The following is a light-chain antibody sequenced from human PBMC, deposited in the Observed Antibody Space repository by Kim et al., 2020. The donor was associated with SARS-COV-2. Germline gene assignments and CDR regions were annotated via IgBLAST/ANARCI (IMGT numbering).Light chain of an antibody. V-gene: IGKV3-15*01. J-gene: IGKJ1*01. CDR1: QSVTNY. CDR3: QQYDNWPQT. Sequence: EIVMTQSPATLSVSPGESATLSCRASQSVTNYLAWHQQRPGQAPRLLIYGASTRATGIPARFSGSGSGTEFTLAISSLQSEDFAVYYCQQYDNWPQTFGQGTKVDIK. CDR2: GAS.